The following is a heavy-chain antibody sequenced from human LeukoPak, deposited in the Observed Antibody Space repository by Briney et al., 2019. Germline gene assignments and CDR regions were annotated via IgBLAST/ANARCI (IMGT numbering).Heavy chain of an antibody. CDR1: GGSISSYY. Sequence: SETLSLTCTVSGGSISSYYWSWIRQPAGKGLEWIGRIYTSGSTNYNPSLKSRVTMSVDTSKNQFSLKLSSVTAADTAVYYCARDGSYDFWSGRQYYFDYWGQGTLVTVSS. CDR2: IYTSGST. CDR3: ARDGSYDFWSGRQYYFDY. J-gene: IGHJ4*02. V-gene: IGHV4-4*07. D-gene: IGHD3-3*01.